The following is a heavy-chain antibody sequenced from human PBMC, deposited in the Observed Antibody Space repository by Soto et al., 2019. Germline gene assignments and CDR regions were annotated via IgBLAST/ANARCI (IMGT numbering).Heavy chain of an antibody. V-gene: IGHV4-59*01. D-gene: IGHD6-13*01. Sequence: SETLSLTCTVSGGSISSCYWSWIRQPPGKGLEWIGYIYYSGSTNYNPSLKSRVTISVDTSKDQFSLKLSSVTAADTAVYYCARSRGSSSWYGRIDYWGQGTLVTVYS. CDR2: IYYSGST. CDR1: GGSISSCY. CDR3: ARSRGSSSWYGRIDY. J-gene: IGHJ4*02.